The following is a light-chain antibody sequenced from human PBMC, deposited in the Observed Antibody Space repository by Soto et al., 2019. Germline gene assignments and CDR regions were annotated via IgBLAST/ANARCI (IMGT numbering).Light chain of an antibody. J-gene: IGKJ5*01. CDR1: QSVTSSY. Sequence: ETVLTQSPGTLSLYPGETGTLSCRASQSVTSSYLAWYQQKPDQAPRLLIYGASNRATGIPDRFSGSGSGTDFTLTISRLEPEDFAVYYCQQYGSSLFTFGQGTRLEIK. V-gene: IGKV3-20*01. CDR3: QQYGSSLFT. CDR2: GAS.